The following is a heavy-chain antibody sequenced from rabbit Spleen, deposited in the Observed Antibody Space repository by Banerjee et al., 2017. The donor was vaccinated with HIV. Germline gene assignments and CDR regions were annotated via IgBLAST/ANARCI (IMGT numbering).Heavy chain of an antibody. CDR2: ISTGSRDST. CDR3: ARDSGDAGRGPDWLDL. J-gene: IGHJ5*01. Sequence: QSLEESGGDLVKPEGSLTLTCKASGIDFSSSYYMCWVRQAPGKGLEWIACISTGSRDSTYYASWAKGRFTISKTSSTTVTLQMTSLTAADTATYFCARDSGDAGRGPDWLDLWGQGTLVTVS. CDR1: GIDFSSSYY. D-gene: IGHD4-2*01. V-gene: IGHV1S40*01.